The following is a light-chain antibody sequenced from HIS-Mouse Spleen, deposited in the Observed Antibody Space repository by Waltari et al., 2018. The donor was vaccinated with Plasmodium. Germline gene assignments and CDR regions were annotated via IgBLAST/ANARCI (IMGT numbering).Light chain of an antibody. Sequence: QSALTQPASVSGSPGQSITISCTGTSSDVGGYNYVSWYQQHPGKAPKLMIYEVSKRPSGVCKRFSGSKSGNTASLTISGLQAEDEADYYCSSYTSSSTWVFGGGTKLTVL. CDR2: EVS. CDR3: SSYTSSSTWV. J-gene: IGLJ3*02. CDR1: SSDVGGYNY. V-gene: IGLV2-14*01.